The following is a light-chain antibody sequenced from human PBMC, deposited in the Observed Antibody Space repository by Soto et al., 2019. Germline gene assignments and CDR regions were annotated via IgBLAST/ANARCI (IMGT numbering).Light chain of an antibody. CDR2: GAS. Sequence: EIVLTQSPGTLSLSPGERATLSCRASRTVIRNNLAWHQQKPGQTPRLLVYGASTRATNIPARFSGSGYGTEFTLPISRLQSEDFAVYYCQEYINWTSLTFGRGTKVDIK. V-gene: IGKV3-15*01. J-gene: IGKJ4*01. CDR3: QEYINWTSLT. CDR1: RTVIRNN.